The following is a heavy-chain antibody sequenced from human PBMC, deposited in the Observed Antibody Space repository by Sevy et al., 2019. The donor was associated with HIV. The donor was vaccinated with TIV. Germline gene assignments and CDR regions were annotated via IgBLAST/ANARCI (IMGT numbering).Heavy chain of an antibody. J-gene: IGHJ6*03. CDR1: GYTFTGYY. D-gene: IGHD1-26*01. CDR2: INPNSGGT. CDR3: ARGTGGATTGYYYYYSMEV. Sequence: ASVKVSCKASGYTFTGYYMHWVRQAPGQGLEWMGWINPNSGGTNYAQKFQGRVTMTRDTSISTAYMELSRLRSDDTAVYYCARGTGGATTGYYYYYSMEVWGKGTTVTVSS. V-gene: IGHV1-2*02.